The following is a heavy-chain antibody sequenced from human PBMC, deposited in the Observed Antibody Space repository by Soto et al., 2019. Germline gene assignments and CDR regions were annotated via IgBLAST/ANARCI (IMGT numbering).Heavy chain of an antibody. J-gene: IGHJ4*02. CDR3: ARVYYSVRQRPCVS. CDR1: GASIRSGGYL. Sequence: QVQLQESGPGLVKPSQTLSLTCSVSGASIRSGGYLWSWVRQHPGKGLEWIGYIYYSGNTHYNPSLQRRLTISVDTSTNQFSLKLSSVTAADTAVYYSARVYYSVRQRPCVSWGQGTLVTVSS. D-gene: IGHD4-4*01. V-gene: IGHV4-31*03. CDR2: IYYSGNT.